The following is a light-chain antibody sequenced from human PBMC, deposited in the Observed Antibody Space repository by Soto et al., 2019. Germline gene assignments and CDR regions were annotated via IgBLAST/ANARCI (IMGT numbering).Light chain of an antibody. CDR2: DAS. CDR1: QSVSSY. J-gene: IGKJ2*01. Sequence: EIVLTQSPATLSLSPGERATLSCRASQSVSSYLAWYQQKPGQAPRLLIYDASNRATGIPARFSGSGYGTNFTLTTSSLEPEDFAVYYCQQRSNWPMYTFGQGTKLEIK. V-gene: IGKV3-11*01. CDR3: QQRSNWPMYT.